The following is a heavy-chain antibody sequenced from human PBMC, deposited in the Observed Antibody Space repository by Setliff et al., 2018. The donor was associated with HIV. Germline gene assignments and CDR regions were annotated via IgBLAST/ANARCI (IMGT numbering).Heavy chain of an antibody. V-gene: IGHV4-39*01. CDR3: ARVVDADYLDY. J-gene: IGHJ4*02. Sequence: SCSVSGGSIEFSSYYWGWIRQPPGKGLEWIGIIYYSGSTYYKPSLKSRVTISVDTSKNQFSLKLNSVTAADTAMYYCARVVDADYLDYWGQGTPVTVSS. CDR1: GGSIEFSSYY. D-gene: IGHD2-15*01. CDR2: IYYSGST.